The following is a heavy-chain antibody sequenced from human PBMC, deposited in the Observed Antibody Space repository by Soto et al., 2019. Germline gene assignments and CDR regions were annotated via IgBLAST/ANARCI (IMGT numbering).Heavy chain of an antibody. CDR3: ARIAAPATTFDH. Sequence: GGSLRLSCAASGFTFSSHWMHWVRQAPGKGLVWVSRIINDGSTTTYADSVKGRFTISRDNAKNTLYLQMNSLRAEDTAVYYCARIAAPATTFDHWGQGTLVTVSS. J-gene: IGHJ4*02. CDR1: GFTFSSHW. CDR2: IINDGSTT. D-gene: IGHD6-13*01. V-gene: IGHV3-74*01.